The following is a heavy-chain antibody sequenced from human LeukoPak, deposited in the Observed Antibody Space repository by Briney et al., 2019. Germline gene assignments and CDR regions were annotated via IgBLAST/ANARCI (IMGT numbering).Heavy chain of an antibody. Sequence: GASVKVSCKASGYPFTAYYIHWVRQAPGQGLEWMGWINPHSGGTKYAEKFQGRVTMTRDTSISTAYMELSRLRSDDTAVYHCARVSGSYRGAIDYWGQGTLVTVSS. V-gene: IGHV1-2*02. CDR2: INPHSGGT. CDR3: ARVSGSYRGAIDY. D-gene: IGHD1-26*01. J-gene: IGHJ4*02. CDR1: GYPFTAYY.